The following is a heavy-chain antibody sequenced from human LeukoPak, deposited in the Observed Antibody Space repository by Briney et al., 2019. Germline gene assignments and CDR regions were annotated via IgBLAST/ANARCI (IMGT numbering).Heavy chain of an antibody. J-gene: IGHJ5*02. CDR1: GLTFSSYG. CDR2: ISYDGTIR. V-gene: IGHV3-30*18. D-gene: IGHD2-2*01. Sequence: PGRSLRLSCAASGLTFSSYGMHWGRHAPGKGLEWVAVISYDGTIRNYADSVKGRFTISRDNSKNTLYLQMNSLTAEDTSLYYCAKGGCRSTTCYLANPWGQGTLVTVSS. CDR3: AKGGCRSTTCYLANP.